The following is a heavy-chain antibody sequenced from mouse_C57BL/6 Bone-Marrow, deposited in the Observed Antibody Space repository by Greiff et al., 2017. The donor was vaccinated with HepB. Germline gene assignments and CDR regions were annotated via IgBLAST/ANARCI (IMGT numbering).Heavy chain of an antibody. Sequence: QVQLQQSGAELVRPGASVTLSCKASGYTFTDYEMHWVKQTPVHGLGWIGAIDPETGGTAYNQKFKGKAILTADKSSSTAYMELRSLTSEDSAVYYCTRKGTAQALDYWGQGTTLTVSS. CDR1: GYTFTDYE. V-gene: IGHV1-15*01. CDR3: TRKGTAQALDY. D-gene: IGHD3-2*02. CDR2: IDPETGGT. J-gene: IGHJ2*01.